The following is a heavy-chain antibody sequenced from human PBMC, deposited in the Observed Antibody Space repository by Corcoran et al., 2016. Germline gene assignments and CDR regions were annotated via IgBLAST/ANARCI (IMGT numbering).Heavy chain of an antibody. CDR3: ASESWEGQTPGY. Sequence: EVQLVESGGGLVQPGGSLRLSCAASGFTFSTYSMNWVRQAPGKGLEWVSYISSSRSTIYYADSVKGRFTISRDNAKNSLYLQMNSLRDEDTAVYYCASESWEGQTPGYWGQGTLVTVSS. J-gene: IGHJ4*02. CDR1: GFTFSTYS. D-gene: IGHD1-26*01. CDR2: ISSSRSTI. V-gene: IGHV3-48*02.